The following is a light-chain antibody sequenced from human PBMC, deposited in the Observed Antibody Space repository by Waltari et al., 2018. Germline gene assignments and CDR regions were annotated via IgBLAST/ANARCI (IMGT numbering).Light chain of an antibody. Sequence: QSALTQPASVSGSPGQSITIPCTGTSTDVGTYDYVSWYQQHPGKAPKLIIYDVTKRPSGVSLRFSGSKSDNTASLTISALQSEDEATYYCCSHAGSFIWVFGGGTKVTVL. CDR2: DVT. CDR3: CSHAGSFIWV. CDR1: STDVGTYDY. V-gene: IGLV2-23*02. J-gene: IGLJ3*02.